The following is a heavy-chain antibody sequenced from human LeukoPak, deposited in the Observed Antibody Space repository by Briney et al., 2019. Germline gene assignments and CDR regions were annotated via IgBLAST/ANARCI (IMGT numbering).Heavy chain of an antibody. CDR3: ARTPGSGVYYFQH. D-gene: IGHD3-10*01. V-gene: IGHV3-53*01. CDR2: IYSGGST. CDR1: GFTVSSNY. J-gene: IGHJ1*01. Sequence: PGGSLRLSCAASGFTVSSNYMSWVRQAPGKGLEWVSVIYSGGSTYYADSVKGRFTISRDNSKNTLYLQMNSLRAEDTAVYYCARTPGSGVYYFQHWGQGTLVTVSS.